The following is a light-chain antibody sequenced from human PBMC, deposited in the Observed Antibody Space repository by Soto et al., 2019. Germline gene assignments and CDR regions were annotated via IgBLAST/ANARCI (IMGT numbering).Light chain of an antibody. CDR2: EVS. CDR3: SSYTSSSTRV. J-gene: IGLJ1*01. V-gene: IGLV2-14*01. Sequence: QSVLTQPASVSGSPGQSITISCTGTSSDVGGYNYVSWYQQHSGKAPKLMIYEVSNRPSGVSNRFSGSKSGNTASLTISGLQAEDEADYYCSSYTSSSTRVFGTGTKVTVL. CDR1: SSDVGGYNY.